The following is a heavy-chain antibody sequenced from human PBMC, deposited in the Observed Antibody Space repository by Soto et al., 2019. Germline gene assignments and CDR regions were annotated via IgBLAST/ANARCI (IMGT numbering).Heavy chain of an antibody. Sequence: GGSLRLSCAASGFTFHDYAMHWVRQGQGKGLEWVSGITWNSGSIDYADSVKGRFTISRDNAKNSLYLQMNSLRPEDTSLYYCAKDIREYSSGWTYFDYWGHGTLVTVSS. CDR2: ITWNSGSI. V-gene: IGHV3-9*01. CDR1: GFTFHDYA. D-gene: IGHD6-19*01. J-gene: IGHJ4*01. CDR3: AKDIREYSSGWTYFDY.